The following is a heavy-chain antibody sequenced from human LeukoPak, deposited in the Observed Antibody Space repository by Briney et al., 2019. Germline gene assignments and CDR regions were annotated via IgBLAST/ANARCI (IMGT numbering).Heavy chain of an antibody. CDR3: ASCAGRDGSFDY. Sequence: GGSLRLSCAASGFTVSSNYMSWVRQAPGKGLEWVSVIYSGGSTYYADSVKGRFTLSRDNSKNTLYLQMNSLRAEDTAVYYCASCAGRDGSFDYWGQGTLVTVSS. J-gene: IGHJ4*02. V-gene: IGHV3-53*01. CDR2: IYSGGST. D-gene: IGHD5-24*01. CDR1: GFTVSSNY.